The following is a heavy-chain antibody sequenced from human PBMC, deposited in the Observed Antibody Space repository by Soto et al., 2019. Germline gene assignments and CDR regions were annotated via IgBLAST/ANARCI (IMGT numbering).Heavy chain of an antibody. D-gene: IGHD3-3*01. CDR3: ARVYGLVKHDDFWSGYYDY. CDR2: INPNGASP. Sequence: QGQLVQSGAEVMKPGASVKISCKTSGYPLTNNYINWVRQAPGQGLEWVGLINPNGASPKYAQTFQFRVTMTSYTSTSTVYMEMSRLRSADTAVYYCARVYGLVKHDDFWSGYYDYWGQGTLVTVSS. V-gene: IGHV1-46*01. CDR1: GYPLTNNY. J-gene: IGHJ4*02.